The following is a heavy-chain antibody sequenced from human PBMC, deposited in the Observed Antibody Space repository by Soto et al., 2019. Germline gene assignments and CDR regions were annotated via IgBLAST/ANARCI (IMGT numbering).Heavy chain of an antibody. J-gene: IGHJ5*02. Sequence: EVQLVESGGGLVQPGGSLRLSCAASGFTFSTYWMSWVRQAPGKGLEWVANINQDRSYTYYVQSVRGRFTISRNNAQNSLYLQISSLRAEDTAVYYCASQPVVAASWGQGTLVTVSS. D-gene: IGHD2-2*01. CDR2: INQDRSYT. CDR1: GFTFSTYW. CDR3: ASQPVVAAS. V-gene: IGHV3-7*01.